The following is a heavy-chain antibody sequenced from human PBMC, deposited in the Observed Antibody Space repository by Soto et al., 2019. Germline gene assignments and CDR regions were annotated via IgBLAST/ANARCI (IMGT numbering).Heavy chain of an antibody. D-gene: IGHD3-3*01. CDR2: IIPIFGTA. CDR3: ASSHTILGVVNPNNWFDP. J-gene: IGHJ5*02. V-gene: IGHV1-69*01. CDR1: GGTCSSYA. Sequence: QVQLVQSGAEVKKPGSSVKVSCKASGGTCSSYAISWVRQAPGQGLEWMGGIIPIFGTANYAQKFQGRVTITADESTSTAYMELSSLRSEDTAVYYCASSHTILGVVNPNNWFDPWGQGTLVTVSS.